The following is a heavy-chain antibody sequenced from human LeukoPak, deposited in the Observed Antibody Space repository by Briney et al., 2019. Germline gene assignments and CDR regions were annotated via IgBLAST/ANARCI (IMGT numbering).Heavy chain of an antibody. CDR3: ARRRGSRLRGLTTYYFDS. V-gene: IGHV4-39*01. CDR2: IQYSGTT. CDR1: GGSITSRDYY. J-gene: IGHJ4*02. D-gene: IGHD3-10*01. Sequence: PSETLSLTCIVSGGSITSRDYYWGWIRQPPGKGLEWIGSIQYSGTTYYNPSLKSRVTVSVDTSKNQFSLNLSSVTATDTAVYYFARRRGSRLRGLTTYYFDSWGQGTLVTVSS.